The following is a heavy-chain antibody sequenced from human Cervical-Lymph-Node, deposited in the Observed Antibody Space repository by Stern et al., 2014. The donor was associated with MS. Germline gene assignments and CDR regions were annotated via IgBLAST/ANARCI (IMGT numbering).Heavy chain of an antibody. D-gene: IGHD4/OR15-4a*01. V-gene: IGHV1-8*01. J-gene: IGHJ6*02. CDR1: GYTFTSYD. CDR3: VRDYGEYYYGMDV. Sequence: VQLVESGAEVKKPGASVKVSCKASGYTFTSYDINWVRQASGQGLEWMGYINPNISKTGYAPKFQGRVTMTGNNHIRAAYMEVNNLRSEDAAVYFCVRDYGEYYYGMDVWGQGTTVTVAS. CDR2: INPNISKT.